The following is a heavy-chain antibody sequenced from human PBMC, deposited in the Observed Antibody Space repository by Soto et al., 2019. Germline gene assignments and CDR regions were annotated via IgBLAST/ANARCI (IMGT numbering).Heavy chain of an antibody. D-gene: IGHD2-15*01. Sequence: ASVKVSCKASGYTFTSYAMHWVRQAPGQRLEWMGWINAGNGNTKYSQKFQGWVTMTRDTSISTAYMELSRLRSDDTAVYYCATSVVRISSVNWFDPWGQGTLVTVSS. CDR3: ATSVVRISSVNWFDP. V-gene: IGHV1-3*01. J-gene: IGHJ5*02. CDR2: INAGNGNT. CDR1: GYTFTSYA.